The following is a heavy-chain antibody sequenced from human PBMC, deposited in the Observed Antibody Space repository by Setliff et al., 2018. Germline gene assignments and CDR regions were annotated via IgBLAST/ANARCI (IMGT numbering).Heavy chain of an antibody. CDR3: ARMAVRVASRPSSPLDYYYYMDL. J-gene: IGHJ6*03. CDR2: INYSGST. Sequence: SETLSLTCSVLGGSLTSGTQYWAWIRQPPGKGLEWIGNINYSGSTYYNPSLKSRVAMSVDMSKNQFSLKLSSVTAADTAVYYCARMAVRVASRPSSPLDYYYYMDLWGKGATVTVSS. V-gene: IGHV4-39*01. D-gene: IGHD6-6*01. CDR1: GGSLTSGTQY.